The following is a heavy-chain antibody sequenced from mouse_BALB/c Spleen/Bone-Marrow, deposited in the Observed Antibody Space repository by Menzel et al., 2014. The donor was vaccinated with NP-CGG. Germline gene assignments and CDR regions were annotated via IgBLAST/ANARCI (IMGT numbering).Heavy chain of an antibody. J-gene: IGHJ4*01. Sequence: VQLQQSGAELVKPGASVKLSCKASGYTFTNYYIYWVKQRPGQGLEWIGGINPSNGGTKFNEKFKNKATLTIDKSSSTAYIQLSSLTSEYSAVYYWSRHYYSAPYYAMDYWGQGTSVTVPS. V-gene: IGHV1S81*02. CDR2: INPSNGGT. CDR3: SRHYYSAPYYAMDY. D-gene: IGHD1-2*01. CDR1: GYTFTNYY.